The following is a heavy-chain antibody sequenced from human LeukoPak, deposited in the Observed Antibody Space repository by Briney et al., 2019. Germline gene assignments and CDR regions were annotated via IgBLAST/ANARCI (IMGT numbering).Heavy chain of an antibody. J-gene: IGHJ4*02. CDR1: GYTFTSYY. Sequence: ASVKVSCKASGYTFTSYYMHWVRQAPGQGLEWMGIINPSGGSTSYAQKFQGRVTMTRDTSTSTVYMELSNLRSEDTAVYYCARDLPDYDYVWGGYYFDYWGQGTLVTVSS. V-gene: IGHV1-46*01. CDR3: ARDLPDYDYVWGGYYFDY. CDR2: INPSGGST. D-gene: IGHD3-16*01.